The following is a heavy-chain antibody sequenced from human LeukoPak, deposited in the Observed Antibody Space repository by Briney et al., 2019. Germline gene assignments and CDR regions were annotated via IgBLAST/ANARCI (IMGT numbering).Heavy chain of an antibody. V-gene: IGHV3-23*01. CDR3: AKGSKGLLFTRDYYMDV. J-gene: IGHJ6*03. CDR2: ISGSGGTT. D-gene: IGHD3-3*01. CDR1: GFTFTKFW. Sequence: GESLRLSCEASGFTFTKFWMSWVRQAPGKGLEWISLISGSGGTTYYADSVKGRFTISRDNSKNTLYLQMNSLRAEDTAVYYCAKGSKGLLFTRDYYMDVWGKGTTVTISS.